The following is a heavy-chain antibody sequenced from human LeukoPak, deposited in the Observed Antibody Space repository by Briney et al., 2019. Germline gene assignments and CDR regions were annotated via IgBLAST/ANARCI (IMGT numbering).Heavy chain of an antibody. Sequence: PGGSLRLSCAASGFTFSSYAMSWVRQAPGKGLEWVSAISGSGGSTYYADSVKGRFTISRDNSKNTLYLQMNSLRAEDTAVYYCAKSPSTLGYCSSTSCFFDYWGQGTLVTVSS. V-gene: IGHV3-23*01. CDR3: AKSPSTLGYCSSTSCFFDY. CDR2: ISGSGGST. J-gene: IGHJ4*02. CDR1: GFTFSSYA. D-gene: IGHD2-2*01.